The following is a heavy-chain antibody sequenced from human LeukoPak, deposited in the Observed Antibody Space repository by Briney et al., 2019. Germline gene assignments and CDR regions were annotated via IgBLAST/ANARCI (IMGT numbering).Heavy chain of an antibody. CDR3: ARDTRLKLLPWYFDL. CDR2: ISSSGSTI. J-gene: IGHJ2*01. V-gene: IGHV3-11*04. CDR1: GFTFSDYY. Sequence: GGSLRLSCAASGFTFSDYYMSWIRQAPGKGLEWVSYISSSGSTIYYADSVKGRFTISRDNAKNSLYLQMNSLRAEDTAVYYCARDTRLKLLPWYFDLWGRGTLVTVSS. D-gene: IGHD5-24*01.